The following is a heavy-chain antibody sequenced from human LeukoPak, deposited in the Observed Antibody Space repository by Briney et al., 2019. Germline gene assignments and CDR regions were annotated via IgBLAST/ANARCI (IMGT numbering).Heavy chain of an antibody. D-gene: IGHD2-2*02. CDR3: ASSPSYCTSSSCYIGWFDA. J-gene: IGHJ5*02. Sequence: GESLKISCKGSGYSFSSYWIGWVSQMPGKGLEWMGIIYPGDSDTSYSPSFQGQVTISADKSISTAYLQWSSLKASDTAMYYCASSPSYCTSSSCYIGWFDAWGQGTLVTVSS. CDR1: GYSFSSYW. CDR2: IYPGDSDT. V-gene: IGHV5-51*01.